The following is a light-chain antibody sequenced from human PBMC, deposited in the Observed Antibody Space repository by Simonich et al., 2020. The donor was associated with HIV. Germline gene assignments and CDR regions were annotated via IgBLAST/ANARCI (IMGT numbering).Light chain of an antibody. V-gene: IGKV4-1*01. Sequence: DIVMTQSPDSLAVSLGERATINCKSSQSVLYSSNNKNYLAWYQQKPGQPPKVLIYWAFTRESGVPDRVSGSGSGTDFTLKISRVEAEDVGVYYCMQALQTPPTFGQGTKVEIK. CDR3: MQALQTPPT. J-gene: IGKJ1*01. CDR2: WAF. CDR1: QSVLYSSNNKNY.